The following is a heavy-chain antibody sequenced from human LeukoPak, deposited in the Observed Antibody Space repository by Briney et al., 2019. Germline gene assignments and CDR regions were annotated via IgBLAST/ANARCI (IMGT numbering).Heavy chain of an antibody. D-gene: IGHD3-9*01. J-gene: IGHJ4*02. Sequence: GGSLRLSCAASGFTFSSYAMHWVRQAPGKGLEYVSAISSNGGSTYYANSVKGRFTISRDNSKNTLYLQMGSLRAEDMAVYYCARGGYDILTGYYRWGQGTLVTVSS. CDR2: ISSNGGST. CDR3: ARGGYDILTGYYR. CDR1: GFTFSSYA. V-gene: IGHV3-64*01.